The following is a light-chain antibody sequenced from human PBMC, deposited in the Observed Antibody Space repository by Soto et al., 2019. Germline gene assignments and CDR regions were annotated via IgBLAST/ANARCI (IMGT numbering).Light chain of an antibody. CDR3: QQSYITPYT. V-gene: IGKV1-39*01. J-gene: IGKJ2*01. CDR2: AAS. CDR1: QSISVH. Sequence: XIQMTQSPSSLSASVGDTVTITCRASQSISVHLNWYQQKPGKVPKLLIYAASNLQSGVPSSFSGSGSETDFALTISSLQPEDFATYYCQQSYITPYTFGQGTKLQIK.